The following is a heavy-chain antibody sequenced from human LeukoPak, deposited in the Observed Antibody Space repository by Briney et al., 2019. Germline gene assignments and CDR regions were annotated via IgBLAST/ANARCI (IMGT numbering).Heavy chain of an antibody. CDR2: ISYDGSNK. D-gene: IGHD5-12*01. CDR1: GFTFSSCG. J-gene: IGHJ4*02. CDR3: ASGRWLRPLPHISRGSEFDY. Sequence: PGGSLRLSCAASGFTFSSCGMHWVRQAPGKGLEWVAVISYDGSNKYYADSVKGRFTISRDNSKGTLYLQMNSLRAEDTAVYYCASGRWLRPLPHISRGSEFDYWGQGTLVTVSS. V-gene: IGHV3-30*03.